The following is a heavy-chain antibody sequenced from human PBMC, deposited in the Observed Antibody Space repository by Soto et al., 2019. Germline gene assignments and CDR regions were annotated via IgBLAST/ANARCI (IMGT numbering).Heavy chain of an antibody. J-gene: IGHJ4*02. CDR1: GFTFSTYW. D-gene: IGHD3-10*01. Sequence: EVQLVESGGGLVQPGGSLRLSCAASGFTFSTYWMHWVRQTPGKGLVWVSRVNGDGSSTAYADSVRGRFTISRDNAKNTLSLQMTSLRDEDKAVYYCAREFGNTILPLDYWGQGTLVTVSS. CDR2: VNGDGSST. V-gene: IGHV3-74*01. CDR3: AREFGNTILPLDY.